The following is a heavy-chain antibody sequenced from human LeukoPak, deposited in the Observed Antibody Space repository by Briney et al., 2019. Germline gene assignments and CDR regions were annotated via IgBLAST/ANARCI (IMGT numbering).Heavy chain of an antibody. D-gene: IGHD4-17*01. J-gene: IGHJ4*02. CDR1: GFTFVSHG. V-gene: IGHV3-48*01. CDR3: ARVRGPTVTTMYFDY. CDR2: ISPGSTTI. Sequence: GGSLRLSYAASGFTFVSHGMIWVRQAPGKGLEWLSYISPGSTTINSADSVKDRFTTSRDKAKSSLFLQMNSLRAEDTAVYYCARVRGPTVTTMYFDYWGQGALVTVPS.